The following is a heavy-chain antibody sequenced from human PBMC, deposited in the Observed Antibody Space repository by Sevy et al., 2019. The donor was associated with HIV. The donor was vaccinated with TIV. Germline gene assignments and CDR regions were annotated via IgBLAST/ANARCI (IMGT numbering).Heavy chain of an antibody. CDR1: GFTFSTYA. D-gene: IGHD3-22*01. Sequence: GGSLRLSCAASGFTFSTYAMHWVRQAPGKGLEWVAVISYDGSNTYYADSVKGRFTISRDSSKNTLYLQMNSLRAEDTAVYFCARDGGYDSRGYDLSNYWGQGTLGTVSS. V-gene: IGHV3-30-3*01. J-gene: IGHJ4*02. CDR2: ISYDGSNT. CDR3: ARDGGYDSRGYDLSNY.